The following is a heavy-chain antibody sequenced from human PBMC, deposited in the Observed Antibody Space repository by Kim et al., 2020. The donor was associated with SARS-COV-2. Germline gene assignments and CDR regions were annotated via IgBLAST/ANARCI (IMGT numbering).Heavy chain of an antibody. J-gene: IGHJ4*02. D-gene: IGHD6-19*01. CDR2: ISGSGGST. Sequence: GGSLRLSCAASGFTFSSYAMSWVRQAPGKGLEWVSAISGSGGSTYYADSVKGRFTISRDNSKNTLYLQMNSLRAEDTAVYYCAKRGSSGSPLGMYYFDYWGQGTLVTVSS. CDR3: AKRGSSGSPLGMYYFDY. V-gene: IGHV3-23*01. CDR1: GFTFSSYA.